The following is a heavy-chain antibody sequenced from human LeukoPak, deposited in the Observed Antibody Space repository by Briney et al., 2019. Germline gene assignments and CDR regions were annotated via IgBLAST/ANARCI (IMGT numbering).Heavy chain of an antibody. CDR2: ISSSSSYI. CDR3: AREYDSSGYYLDY. Sequence: GGSLRPSCAASGFTFSSYSMNWVRQAPGKGLEWVSSISSSSSYIYYADSVKGRFTISRDNAKNSLYLQMNSLRAEDTAVYYCAREYDSSGYYLDYWGQGTLVTVSS. CDR1: GFTFSSYS. D-gene: IGHD3-22*01. V-gene: IGHV3-21*01. J-gene: IGHJ4*02.